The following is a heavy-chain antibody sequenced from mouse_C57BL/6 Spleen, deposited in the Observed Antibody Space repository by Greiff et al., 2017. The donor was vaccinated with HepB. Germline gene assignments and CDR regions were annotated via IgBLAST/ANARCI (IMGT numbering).Heavy chain of an antibody. D-gene: IGHD2-5*01. CDR1: GFTFNTYA. CDR2: IRSKSSNYAT. V-gene: IGHV10-3*01. CDR3: VRKRGGDSNYVGAMDY. Sequence: EVKLMESGGGLVQPKGSLKLSCAASGFTFNTYAMHWVRQAPGKGLEWVARIRSKSSNYATYYADSVKDRFTISRDDSQSMLYLQMNNLKTEDTAMYYCVRKRGGDSNYVGAMDYWGQGTSVTVSS. J-gene: IGHJ4*01.